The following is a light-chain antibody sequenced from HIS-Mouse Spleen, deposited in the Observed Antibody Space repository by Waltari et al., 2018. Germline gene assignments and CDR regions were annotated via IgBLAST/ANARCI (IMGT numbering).Light chain of an antibody. V-gene: IGLV3-10*01. CDR2: EDS. J-gene: IGLJ2*01. CDR3: YSTDSSGNHRV. Sequence: SYELTQPPSVSVSPGQTARITCSGDALPKKYAYWSQQKSGQAPVLVIYEDSKRPSGIPERFSGSSSGKMATLTISGAQVEDEADYYCYSTDSSGNHRVFGGGTKLTVL. CDR1: ALPKKY.